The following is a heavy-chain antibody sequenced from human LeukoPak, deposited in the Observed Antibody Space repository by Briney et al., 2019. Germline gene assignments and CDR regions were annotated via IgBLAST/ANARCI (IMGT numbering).Heavy chain of an antibody. Sequence: GGSLRLSCAASGFTFSSYAVSWVRQAPGKGLEWVSAISGSGGSTYYADSVKGRFTISRDNSKNTLYLQMNSLRAEDTAVYYCAKVGPWIQLWFDFDYWGQGTLVTVSS. CDR2: ISGSGGST. J-gene: IGHJ4*02. CDR3: AKVGPWIQLWFDFDY. V-gene: IGHV3-23*01. CDR1: GFTFSSYA. D-gene: IGHD5-18*01.